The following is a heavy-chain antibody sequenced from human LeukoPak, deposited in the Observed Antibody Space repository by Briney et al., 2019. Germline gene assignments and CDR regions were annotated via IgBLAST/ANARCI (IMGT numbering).Heavy chain of an antibody. CDR1: GFTFDDYA. CDR2: ISGDGGST. D-gene: IGHD3-22*01. Sequence: PGGSLRLSCAASGFTFDDYAIHWVRRPPGKGLEWVSLISGDGGSTYYADSVKGRFTIPRDNSKNSLYLQMNSLRTEDTALYYCTKGHHSSGYYDYWGQGTLVTVSS. J-gene: IGHJ4*02. CDR3: TKGHHSSGYYDY. V-gene: IGHV3-43*02.